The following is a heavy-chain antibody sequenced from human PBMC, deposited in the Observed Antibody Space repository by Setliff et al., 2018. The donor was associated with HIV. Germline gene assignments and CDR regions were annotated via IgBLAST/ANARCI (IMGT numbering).Heavy chain of an antibody. Sequence: SGPTLVNPTQTLTLTCTFPGFSLSTSGMCVSWIRQPAGKALEWLARIDWDDDKYYSTSLKTRLTISKDTSKNQVVLKMTNMDPVDTATYYCVRMISYSPYFDYWGQGTLVTVSS. CDR1: GFSLSTSGMC. J-gene: IGHJ4*02. CDR2: IDWDDDK. CDR3: VRMISYSPYFDY. V-gene: IGHV2-70*11. D-gene: IGHD1-26*01.